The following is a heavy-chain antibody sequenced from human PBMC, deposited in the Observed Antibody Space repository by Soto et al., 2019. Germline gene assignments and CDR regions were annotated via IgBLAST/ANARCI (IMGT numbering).Heavy chain of an antibody. V-gene: IGHV3-7*03. CDR1: GFIFSTYW. D-gene: IGHD2-15*01. J-gene: IGHJ4*02. CDR2: IKQDGSEN. CDR3: ASCGTDICYAFDY. Sequence: EVQLVESGGGLAQPGGSLRLSCVGSGFIFSTYWMSWVRQAPGKGPEGVANIKQDGSENQYVDSVRGRFTISRDNAKNSLYLQMNSLRAEDTAVYYCASCGTDICYAFDYWGQGTLVIVS.